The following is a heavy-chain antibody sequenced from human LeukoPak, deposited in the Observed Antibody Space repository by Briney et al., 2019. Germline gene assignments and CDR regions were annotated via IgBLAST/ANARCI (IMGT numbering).Heavy chain of an antibody. V-gene: IGHV3-33*08. CDR1: GFTFSSYG. Sequence: PGGSLRLSCAASGFTFSSYGMPWVRQAPGKGLEWVAVIWYDGSNKYYADSVKGRFTISRDNSKNTLYLQMNSLRAEDTAVYYCARMPYLAAAGPFDYWGQGTLVTVSS. CDR2: IWYDGSNK. J-gene: IGHJ4*02. CDR3: ARMPYLAAAGPFDY. D-gene: IGHD6-13*01.